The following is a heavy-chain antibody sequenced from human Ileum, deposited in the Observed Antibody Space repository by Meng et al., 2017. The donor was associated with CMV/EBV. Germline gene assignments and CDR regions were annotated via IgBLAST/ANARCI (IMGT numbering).Heavy chain of an antibody. Sequence: YIFIDNYLRWWRQAPGQGPGWMGWIHANAGTRNYAEEFSDGVILTRDTSVNTAYMKLRNLRSDDTALYYCVRGPPIASDPPYNWFDPWGQGTLVTVSS. CDR3: VRGPPIASDPPYNWFDP. V-gene: IGHV1-2*02. D-gene: IGHD6-13*01. CDR1: YIFIDNY. J-gene: IGHJ5*02. CDR2: IHANAGTR.